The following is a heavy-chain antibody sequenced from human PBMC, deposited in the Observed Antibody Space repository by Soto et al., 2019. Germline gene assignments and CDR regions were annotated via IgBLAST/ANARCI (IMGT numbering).Heavy chain of an antibody. CDR3: ARATAAEYFQH. D-gene: IGHD1-26*01. CDR2: INPSGGST. V-gene: IGHV1-46*03. Sequence: EASVKVSCKASGYTFTSYYMHWLRQAPGQGLEWMGIINPSGGSTSYAQKFQGRVTMTRDTSTSTVYMELSSLRSEDTAVYYCARATAAEYFQHWGQGTLVTVSS. CDR1: GYTFTSYY. J-gene: IGHJ1*01.